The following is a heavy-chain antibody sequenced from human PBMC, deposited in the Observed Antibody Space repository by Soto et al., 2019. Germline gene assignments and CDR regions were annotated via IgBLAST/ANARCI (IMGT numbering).Heavy chain of an antibody. Sequence: SETLSLTCTVSGGSISSYYWSWIRQPPGKGLEWIGYIYYSGSTNYNPSLKSRVTISVDTSKNQFSLKLSSVTAADTAVYYCAGRRATIFGVVDFDYWGQGTLVTVSS. J-gene: IGHJ4*02. CDR1: GGSISSYY. D-gene: IGHD3-3*01. CDR2: IYYSGST. V-gene: IGHV4-59*08. CDR3: AGRRATIFGVVDFDY.